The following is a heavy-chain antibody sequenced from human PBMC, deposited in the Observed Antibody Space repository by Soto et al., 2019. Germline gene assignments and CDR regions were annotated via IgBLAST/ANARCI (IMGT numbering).Heavy chain of an antibody. D-gene: IGHD1-26*01. CDR1: GFTFSSYA. CDR2: ISGSGGST. CDR3: ARRGSGSDYDY. Sequence: EVQLLESGGGLVQPGGSLRLSCAASGFTFSSYAMRWVRQAPVKGLEWVSAISGSGGSTYYADSVKGRFTISRDNSKNTWYLQMNSLRAEDTAVYYGARRGSGSDYDYWGQGTLVTVSS. V-gene: IGHV3-23*01. J-gene: IGHJ4*02.